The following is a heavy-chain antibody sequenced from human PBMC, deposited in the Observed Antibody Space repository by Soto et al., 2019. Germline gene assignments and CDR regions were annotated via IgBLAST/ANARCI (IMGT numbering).Heavy chain of an antibody. CDR2: VDPNGGGS. CDR1: GYSFTDYK. V-gene: IGHV1-2*04. CDR3: ARPRRDGNYESSGYHY. D-gene: IGHD3-22*01. Sequence: ASVKVSCKTSGYSFTDYKLHWVRQAPGQGLEWMGWVDPNGGGSNSAQKFQGSVTMTWDTSITTAYLDLTSLRAEDTAVYYCARPRRDGNYESSGYHYWGQGTLVTVSS. J-gene: IGHJ4*02.